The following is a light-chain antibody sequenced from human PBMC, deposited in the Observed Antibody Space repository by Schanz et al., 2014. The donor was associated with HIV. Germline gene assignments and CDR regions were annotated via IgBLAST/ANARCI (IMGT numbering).Light chain of an antibody. CDR2: DVT. Sequence: QSALTQPPSASGSPGQSVTISCTGTSSDVGDYNYVSWYQQHPGKAPKLMIYDVTERPSGVPDRFSGSKSGNTASLTVSGLQAEDEADYYCSSYAGSNTVVFGGGTKLTVL. CDR3: SSYAGSNTVV. J-gene: IGLJ2*01. V-gene: IGLV2-8*01. CDR1: SSDVGDYNY.